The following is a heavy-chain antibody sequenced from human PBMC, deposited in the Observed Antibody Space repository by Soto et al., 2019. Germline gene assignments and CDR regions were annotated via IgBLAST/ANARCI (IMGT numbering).Heavy chain of an antibody. J-gene: IGHJ4*02. CDR1: GFTFSSYG. V-gene: IGHV3-30*18. Sequence: GGSLRLSCAASGFTFSSYGMHWVRQAPGKGLEWVAVISYDGSNKYYADSVKGRFTISRDNSKNTLYLQMNSLRAEDTAVYYCAKDERDSGYDFDYWGQGTXVTVSS. CDR2: ISYDGSNK. D-gene: IGHD5-12*01. CDR3: AKDERDSGYDFDY.